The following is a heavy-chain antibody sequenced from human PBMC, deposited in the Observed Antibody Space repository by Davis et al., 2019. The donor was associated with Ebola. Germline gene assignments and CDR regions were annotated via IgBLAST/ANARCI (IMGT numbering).Heavy chain of an antibody. Sequence: SETLSLTCAVYGGSFSGYYWSWIRQLPGKGLEWIGEINHSGSTNYNPSLKSRVTISVDTSKNQFSLKLSSVTAADTAVYYCARGLFLWLAAFDYWGQGTLVTVSS. CDR1: GGSFSGYY. V-gene: IGHV4-34*01. D-gene: IGHD6-19*01. J-gene: IGHJ4*02. CDR3: ARGLFLWLAAFDY. CDR2: INHSGST.